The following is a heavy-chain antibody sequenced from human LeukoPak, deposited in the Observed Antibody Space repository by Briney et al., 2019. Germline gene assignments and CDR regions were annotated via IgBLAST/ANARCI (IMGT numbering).Heavy chain of an antibody. CDR1: GLTFSSYA. CDR3: AEGLFYVNLDY. CDR2: FSGSGGST. J-gene: IGHJ4*02. D-gene: IGHD5/OR15-5a*01. V-gene: IGHV3-23*01. Sequence: GGPLRLSCAVSGLTFSSYAMIWVREARGEGVEWVSDFSGSGGSTYYAHSVEGRFTISRDNSKNTLYLQMNSLRAEDTAGYYGAEGLFYVNLDYWGQGTLVTVSS.